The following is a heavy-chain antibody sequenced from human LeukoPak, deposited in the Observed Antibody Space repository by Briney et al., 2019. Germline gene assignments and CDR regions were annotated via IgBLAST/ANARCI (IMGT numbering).Heavy chain of an antibody. J-gene: IGHJ4*02. V-gene: IGHV3-74*01. CDR3: ARVGYSGYDEDY. Sequence: PGGSLRLSCAASGFTFSSYWMHWVRQAPGKGLVWVSRINSDGSSTSYADSVKGRFAISRDNAKNTLYLQMNSLRAEDTAVYYCARVGYSGYDEDYWGQGTLVTVSS. CDR2: INSDGSST. D-gene: IGHD5-12*01. CDR1: GFTFSSYW.